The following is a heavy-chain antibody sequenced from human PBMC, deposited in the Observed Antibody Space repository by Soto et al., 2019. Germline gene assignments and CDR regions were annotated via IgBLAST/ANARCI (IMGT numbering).Heavy chain of an antibody. D-gene: IGHD3-22*01. J-gene: IGHJ4*02. V-gene: IGHV3-15*07. CDR1: GFTFSNAW. Sequence: GSLRLSCAASGFTFSNAWINWVRQAPGKGLEWVGGIKSKTDGGTTDFAAPVKGRFAISRDDSKNMVYLQMNSLKTEDTGVYYCAKTEHRASSSAPDYWGQGTLFTVSS. CDR2: IKSKTDGGTT. CDR3: AKTEHRASSSAPDY.